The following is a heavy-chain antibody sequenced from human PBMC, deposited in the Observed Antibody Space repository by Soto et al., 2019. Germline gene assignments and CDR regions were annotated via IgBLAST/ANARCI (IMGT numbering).Heavy chain of an antibody. CDR3: AKAGAICGGDCYSRAPFDY. Sequence: VGSLRLSCAASGFTFSSYAMSWVRQAPGKGLEWVSAISGSGGSTYYADSVKGRFTISRDNSKNTLYLQMNSLRAEDTAVYYCAKAGAICGGDCYSRAPFDYWGQGTLVTVSS. CDR1: GFTFSSYA. CDR2: ISGSGGST. V-gene: IGHV3-23*01. J-gene: IGHJ4*02. D-gene: IGHD2-21*02.